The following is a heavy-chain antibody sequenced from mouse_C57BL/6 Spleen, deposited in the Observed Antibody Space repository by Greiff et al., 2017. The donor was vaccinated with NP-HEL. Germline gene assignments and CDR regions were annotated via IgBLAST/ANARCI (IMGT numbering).Heavy chain of an antibody. D-gene: IGHD2-4*01. V-gene: IGHV5-4*03. J-gene: IGHJ2*01. CDR3: ARGFYDYDEVFDY. CDR1: GFTFSSYA. Sequence: EVMLVESGGGLVKPGGSLKLSCAASGFTFSSYAMSWVRQTPEKRLAWVATISDGGSYTYYPDNVKGRFTISRDNAKNNLYLQMSHLKSEDTAMYYCARGFYDYDEVFDYWGQGTTLTVSS. CDR2: ISDGGSYT.